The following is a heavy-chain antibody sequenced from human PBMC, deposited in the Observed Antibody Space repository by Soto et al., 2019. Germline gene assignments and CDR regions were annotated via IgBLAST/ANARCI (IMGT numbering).Heavy chain of an antibody. CDR1: GYSFTNYG. V-gene: IGHV1-18*01. J-gene: IGHJ6*03. CDR3: ARDRGVAPPVAGNTHYYYYMDV. CDR2: ISAYNGDT. D-gene: IGHD6-19*01. Sequence: QDQLVQSGGEVKKPGDSVKVSCKASGYSFTNYGITWVRQAPGQVCEWMGWISAYNGDTNYAQKLQGRVTMTTDASTSTAYLELRSLRSDDTAVYYCARDRGVAPPVAGNTHYYYYMDVWGKGTTVTVSS.